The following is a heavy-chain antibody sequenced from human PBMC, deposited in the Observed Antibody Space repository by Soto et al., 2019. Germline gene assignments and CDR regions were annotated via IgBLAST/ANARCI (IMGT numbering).Heavy chain of an antibody. CDR3: ARDGGWYRHYFDY. J-gene: IGHJ4*02. D-gene: IGHD6-19*01. CDR2: IYHTGST. CDR1: GGSLSGHY. Sequence: SETLSLTCAVYGGSLSGHYWSWIRRPPGKGLEWIGEIYHTGSTNYNPSLKSRVTISVDTSKNQFSLKLSSVTAADTAVYYCARDGGWYRHYFDYWGQGTLVTVSS. V-gene: IGHV4-34*01.